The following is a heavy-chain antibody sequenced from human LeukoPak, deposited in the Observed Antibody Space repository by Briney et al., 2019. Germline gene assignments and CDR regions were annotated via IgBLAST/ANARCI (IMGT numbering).Heavy chain of an antibody. Sequence: GESLRLSCAASGFTFSSYEMNWVRQAPGKGLEWVSYISSSGSTIYYADSVKGRFTISRDNAKNSLYLQMNSLRAEDTAVYYCARAQGYCSSTSCYAEYFQHWGQGTLVTVSS. CDR3: ARAQGYCSSTSCYAEYFQH. D-gene: IGHD2-2*01. CDR1: GFTFSSYE. J-gene: IGHJ1*01. V-gene: IGHV3-48*03. CDR2: ISSSGSTI.